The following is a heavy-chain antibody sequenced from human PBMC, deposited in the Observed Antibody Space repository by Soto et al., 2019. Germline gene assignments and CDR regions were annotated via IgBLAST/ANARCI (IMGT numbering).Heavy chain of an antibody. J-gene: IGHJ4*02. CDR3: ARRLYGDYDY. V-gene: IGHV1-18*01. CDR2: ISTYNGNI. CDR1: GYSFTTSG. D-gene: IGHD4-17*01. Sequence: QAQLVQSGAEVKEPGASVKVSCKASGYSFTTSGITWVRQAPGQGLEWMGWISTYNGNINYAQKLQDRVTLTTDTSTSTAYMELRSLRSDDTAVYYCARRLYGDYDYWGQGTLVTVSS.